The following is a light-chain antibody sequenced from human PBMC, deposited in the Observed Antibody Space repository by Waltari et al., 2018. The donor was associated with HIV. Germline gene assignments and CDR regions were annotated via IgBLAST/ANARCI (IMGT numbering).Light chain of an antibody. J-gene: IGLJ3*02. CDR1: SVRDYY. V-gene: IGLV3-19*01. Sequence: SSELTQDPAVSVAWGQTVNITCQGDSVRDYYASWNPSTPGPAPKLVILGKITRPSGIPDRFSGSSSGNTASLTITGAQAEDEAVYYCNSRDTTGDHLVFGGRTTLTVL. CDR2: GKI. CDR3: NSRDTTGDHLV.